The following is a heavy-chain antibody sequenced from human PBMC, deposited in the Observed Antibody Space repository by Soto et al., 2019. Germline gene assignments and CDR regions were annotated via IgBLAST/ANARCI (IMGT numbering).Heavy chain of an antibody. D-gene: IGHD3-22*01. Sequence: EVQVLESGGGLVQPGGSLRLSCAASGFMSWVRQAQGKGLEWVSDISDYGANTYYVDSVKGRFTISRDNAKNTLYLQMNSLRAEDTAVYYCAKGFSGHYYDFRGQGTLVTVSS. CDR3: AKGFSGHYYDF. CDR2: ISDYGANT. CDR1: GF. J-gene: IGHJ4*02. V-gene: IGHV3-23*01.